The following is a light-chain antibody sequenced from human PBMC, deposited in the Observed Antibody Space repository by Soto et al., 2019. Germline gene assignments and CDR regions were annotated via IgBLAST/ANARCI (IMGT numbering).Light chain of an antibody. V-gene: IGLV1-44*01. CDR2: SNN. Sequence: QYVLTQPPSASGTPGQRVTISCSGNSSNIGSNTVNWYQQLPGTAPKLLIYSNNQRPSGVPDRFSGSKSGTSASLAISGLQSEDEADYYCAAWDDSLNGFYVFGTGTKVTVL. J-gene: IGLJ1*01. CDR3: AAWDDSLNGFYV. CDR1: SSNIGSNT.